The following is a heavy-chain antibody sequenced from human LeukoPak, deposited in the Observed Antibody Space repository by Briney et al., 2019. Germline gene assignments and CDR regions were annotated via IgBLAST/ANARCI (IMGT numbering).Heavy chain of an antibody. D-gene: IGHD3-3*01. J-gene: IGHJ4*02. CDR3: ARGEYYDFWSVIDY. CDR1: GGSISSGGYS. CDR2: IYHSGST. V-gene: IGHV4-30-2*01. Sequence: PSETLSLTCDDSGGSISSGGYSWSWIRQPPGKGLEWIGYIYHSGSTYYNPSLKSRVTISVDRSKNQFSLKLSSVTAADTAVYYCARGEYYDFWSVIDYWGQGTLVTVSS.